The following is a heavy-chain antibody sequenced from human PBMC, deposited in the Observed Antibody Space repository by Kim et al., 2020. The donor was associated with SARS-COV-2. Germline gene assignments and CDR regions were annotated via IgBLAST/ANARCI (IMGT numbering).Heavy chain of an antibody. CDR1: GGSFNGYS. J-gene: IGHJ6*02. D-gene: IGHD3-16*01. V-gene: IGHV4-34*01. CDR3: ARIGAPATDSYYFIMDV. CDR2: IDHSGST. Sequence: SETLSLTCGVYGGSFNGYSWTWIRQPPGKGLEWIGEIDHSGSTSYNPSLKSRVTISFDTSEKQFSLWLNSVTDADTAVYYCARIGAPATDSYYFIMDVWGQGTTVTVSS.